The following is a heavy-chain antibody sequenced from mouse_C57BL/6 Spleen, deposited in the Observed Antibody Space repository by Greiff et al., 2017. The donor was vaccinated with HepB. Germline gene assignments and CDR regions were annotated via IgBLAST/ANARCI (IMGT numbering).Heavy chain of an antibody. Sequence: VQLQQSGAELVRPGASVKLSCTASGFNIKDDYMHWVKQRPEQGLEWIGWIDPENGDTEYASKFQGKATITADTSSNTAYLQLSSLTSEDTAVYYCTLGYGNSWYFDVWGTGTTVTVSS. CDR2: IDPENGDT. CDR1: GFNIKDDY. CDR3: TLGYGNSWYFDV. D-gene: IGHD2-10*02. V-gene: IGHV14-4*01. J-gene: IGHJ1*03.